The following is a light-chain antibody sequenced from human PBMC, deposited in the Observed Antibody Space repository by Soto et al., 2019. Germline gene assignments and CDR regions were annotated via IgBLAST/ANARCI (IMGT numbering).Light chain of an antibody. CDR2: AAS. Sequence: DIQMTQSPSSLSASVGDRVSITCRASQGIDHYLAWYQQNPGKVPKLLIYAASTLQSGVPSRFSGSGSGTDVTLTITSLQPEDVATYYCQEHYSAPPVAFGPGTKVDV. CDR1: QGIDHY. CDR3: QEHYSAPPVA. V-gene: IGKV1-27*01. J-gene: IGKJ3*01.